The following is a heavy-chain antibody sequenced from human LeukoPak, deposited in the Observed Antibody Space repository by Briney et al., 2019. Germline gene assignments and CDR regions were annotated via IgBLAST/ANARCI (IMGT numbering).Heavy chain of an antibody. D-gene: IGHD1-26*01. Sequence: SETLSLTCAVYGGSFSGYYWSWIRQPPGKGLEWIGEINHSGSTNYNPSLKSRVTISVDTSRNQFSLIVTSVTATDTAFYYCARHMDASGSFGYFDYWGQGILVIVSS. CDR2: INHSGST. CDR1: GGSFSGYY. CDR3: ARHMDASGSFGYFDY. V-gene: IGHV4-34*01. J-gene: IGHJ4*02.